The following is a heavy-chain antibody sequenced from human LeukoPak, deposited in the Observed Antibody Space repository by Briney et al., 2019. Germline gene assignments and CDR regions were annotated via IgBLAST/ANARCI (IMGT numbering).Heavy chain of an antibody. J-gene: IGHJ5*02. V-gene: IGHV5-51*01. CDR3: ARTYYYDSSGYPNWFDP. Sequence: GESLKISCKGSGYSFTSYWIGWVRQMPGKGLEWMGMIYPGDSDTRYSPSFQGQVTISADKSISTAYLQWCSLRASDTAMYYCARTYYYDSSGYPNWFDPWGQGTLVTVSS. CDR2: IYPGDSDT. CDR1: GYSFTSYW. D-gene: IGHD3-22*01.